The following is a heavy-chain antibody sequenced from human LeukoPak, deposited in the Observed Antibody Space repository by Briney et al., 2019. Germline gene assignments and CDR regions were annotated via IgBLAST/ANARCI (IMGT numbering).Heavy chain of an antibody. Sequence: PGGSLRLSCAASGFTVSSDYMSWVRQAPGKGLEWVSVIYSGGTTYHADSVKGRFTISRDNSKNTLYLQMNSLRAEDTAVYSCVRPPIRGNDYWGQGTLVTVSS. V-gene: IGHV3-53*01. CDR1: GFTVSSDY. J-gene: IGHJ4*02. CDR3: VRPPIRGNDY. CDR2: IYSGGTT.